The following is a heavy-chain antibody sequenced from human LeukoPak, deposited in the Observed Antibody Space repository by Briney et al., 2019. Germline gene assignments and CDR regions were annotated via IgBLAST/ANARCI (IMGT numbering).Heavy chain of an antibody. D-gene: IGHD1-26*01. J-gene: IGHJ4*02. CDR2: IYTSGST. CDR3: ARDSGSYFGYYFDY. CDR1: GGSISSYY. Sequence: PSETLSLTCTVSGGSISSYYWSWIRQPAGKGLEWIGPIYTSGSTNYNPSLKSRVTMSVDTSKNQSSLKLSSVTAADTAVYYCARDSGSYFGYYFDYWGQGTLVTVSS. V-gene: IGHV4-4*07.